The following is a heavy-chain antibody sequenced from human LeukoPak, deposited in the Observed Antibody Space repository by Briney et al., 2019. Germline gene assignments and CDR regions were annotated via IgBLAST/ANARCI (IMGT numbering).Heavy chain of an antibody. V-gene: IGHV1-18*01. Sequence: ASVKVSCKASGYTFTSYGISWVRQAPGQGLEWMGWISAYNGNTNYAQKLQGRVTMTTDTSTSTAYMELRSLRSDDTAVYYCARDRPYYYGSGSTDAFDIWGQGTMVTVSS. J-gene: IGHJ3*02. CDR2: ISAYNGNT. CDR1: GYTFTSYG. D-gene: IGHD3-10*01. CDR3: ARDRPYYYGSGSTDAFDI.